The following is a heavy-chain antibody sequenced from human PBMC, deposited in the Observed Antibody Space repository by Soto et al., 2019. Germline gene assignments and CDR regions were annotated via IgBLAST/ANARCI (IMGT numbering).Heavy chain of an antibody. J-gene: IGHJ6*02. Sequence: QVQLQESGPGLVKPSGTLSLTCAVSGGSISSSNWWSWVRQPPGKGLEWIGEIYHSGSTNYNPSLKSRVTISVDKSKKQFSLKLSSVTAADTAVYYCARLSTTVLTPFYYYGMDVWGQGTTVTVSS. D-gene: IGHD4-17*01. CDR1: GGSISSSNW. CDR3: ARLSTTVLTPFYYYGMDV. V-gene: IGHV4-4*02. CDR2: IYHSGST.